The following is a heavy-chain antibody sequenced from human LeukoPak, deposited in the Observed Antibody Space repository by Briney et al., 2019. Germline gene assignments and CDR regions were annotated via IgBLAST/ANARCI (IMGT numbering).Heavy chain of an antibody. CDR3: ATIRFQGRYYYYGMDV. V-gene: IGHV1-24*01. CDR2: FDPEDGET. Sequence: GASVKVSCKVSGYTLTELSMHWARQAPGKGLEWMGGFDPEDGETIYAQKFQGRVTMTEDTSTDTAYMELSSLRSEDTAVYYCATIRFQGRYYYYGMDVWGQGTTVTVSS. CDR1: GYTLTELS. J-gene: IGHJ6*02. D-gene: IGHD3-3*01.